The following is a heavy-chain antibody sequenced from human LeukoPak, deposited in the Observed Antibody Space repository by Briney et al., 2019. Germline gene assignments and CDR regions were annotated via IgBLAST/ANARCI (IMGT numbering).Heavy chain of an antibody. CDR3: ARDSFRTGIAAPGPV. CDR2: ISTYNGDT. D-gene: IGHD6-13*01. Sequence: ASVKVSCKASGYTFTSYGISWVRQAPGQGLEWMGWISTYNGDTNYAKKFQGRVTMTTDTSTSTAYMELRSLRSDDTAVYYCARDSFRTGIAAPGPVWGKGTTVTVSS. J-gene: IGHJ6*04. V-gene: IGHV1-18*01. CDR1: GYTFTSYG.